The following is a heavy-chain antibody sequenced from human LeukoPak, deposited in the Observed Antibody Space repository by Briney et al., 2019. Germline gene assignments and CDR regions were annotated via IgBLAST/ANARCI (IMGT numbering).Heavy chain of an antibody. Sequence: GGSLRLSCAASGFTFSSYSMNWVRQAPGKGLEWVSYISSTSTTHYADSVKGRFTISRDNAKNSLYLQMNSLRDEDTAVYYCARDTGLVRGVYDAFDIWGQGTMVTVSS. D-gene: IGHD3-10*01. V-gene: IGHV3-48*02. J-gene: IGHJ3*02. CDR3: ARDTGLVRGVYDAFDI. CDR1: GFTFSSYS. CDR2: ISSTSTT.